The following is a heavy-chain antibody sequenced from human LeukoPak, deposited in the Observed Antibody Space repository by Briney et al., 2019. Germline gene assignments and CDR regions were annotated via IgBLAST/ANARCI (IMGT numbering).Heavy chain of an antibody. Sequence: QPGGSLRLSCAASGFTFSNYVMHWVRQAPGRGLEYLSAISTNGDITIYADSVKGRFTISRDNSKNTLYLQTGSLRAEDMAVYYCARGTSDSPGIDYWGQGTLVTVSS. V-gene: IGHV3-64*02. CDR2: ISTNGDIT. J-gene: IGHJ4*02. CDR1: GFTFSNYV. CDR3: ARGTSDSPGIDY. D-gene: IGHD1-14*01.